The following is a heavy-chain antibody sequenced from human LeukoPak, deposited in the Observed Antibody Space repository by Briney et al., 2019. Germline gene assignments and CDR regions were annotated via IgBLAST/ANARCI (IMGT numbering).Heavy chain of an antibody. J-gene: IGHJ6*02. CDR3: ARRGRAVTTLARYYYYGMDV. Sequence: SETLSLTCTVSGGSISSYYWSWIRQPPGKGLEWIGYIYYSGSTYYNPSLKSRVTISVDTSKNQSSLKLSSVTAADTAVYYCARRGRAVTTLARYYYYGMDVWGQGTTVTVSS. CDR1: GGSISSYY. D-gene: IGHD4-17*01. CDR2: IYYSGST. V-gene: IGHV4-59*08.